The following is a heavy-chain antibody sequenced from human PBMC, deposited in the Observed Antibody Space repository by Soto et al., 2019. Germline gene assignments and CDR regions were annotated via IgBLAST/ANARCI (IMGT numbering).Heavy chain of an antibody. J-gene: IGHJ4*02. V-gene: IGHV5-51*01. Sequence: PVESLKISGKVSGFNFTTFSIAWVRQVPGKGLEWMGIINPNDSDIRYSPSFQGQVTISADRSVSTASLHWSSLKASDTAIYYCARHRGYYFDSWGQGTLVTVSS. D-gene: IGHD3-16*01. CDR2: INPNDSDI. CDR3: ARHRGYYFDS. CDR1: GFNFTTFS.